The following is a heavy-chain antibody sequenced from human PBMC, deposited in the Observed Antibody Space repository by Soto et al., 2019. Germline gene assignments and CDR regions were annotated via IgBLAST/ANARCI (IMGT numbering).Heavy chain of an antibody. J-gene: IGHJ4*02. CDR2: IHPSGGGT. Sequence: QVQLVQSGAEVRKPGASVKVSCKPSGYTFNTYYLHWLRQAPGQALEWMGVIHPSGGGTTYAQKFLGRVTVTRDTSPTSVFMELSSLISDDTAVYYCARVGHIAVVTASFYYLGQGTLGTVSS. V-gene: IGHV1-46*02. CDR3: ARVGHIAVVTASFYY. D-gene: IGHD2-21*02. CDR1: GYTFNTYY.